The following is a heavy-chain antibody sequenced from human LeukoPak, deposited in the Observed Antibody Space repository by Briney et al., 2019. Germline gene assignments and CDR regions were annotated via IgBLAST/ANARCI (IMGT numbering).Heavy chain of an antibody. CDR1: GGTFSSYA. Sequence: SVKVSCKASGGTFSSYAISWVRQAPGQGLEWMGGIIPIFGTANYAQKFQGRVTITADESTSTAYMELSSLRSEDTAVYYCARNLGPYGSGSYYQLDYWGQGTLVTVSS. CDR2: IIPIFGTA. CDR3: ARNLGPYGSGSYYQLDY. V-gene: IGHV1-69*13. J-gene: IGHJ4*02. D-gene: IGHD3-10*01.